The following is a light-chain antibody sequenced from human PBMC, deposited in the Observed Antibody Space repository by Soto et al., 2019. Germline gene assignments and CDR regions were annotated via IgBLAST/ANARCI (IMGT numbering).Light chain of an antibody. V-gene: IGKV3-20*01. CDR1: QGIGDT. CDR3: QQYGSSRWT. J-gene: IGKJ1*01. Sequence: EVVMRQSPATLSVSPGEGATLSCRASQGIGDTLAWYQHKPGQTPRLLIYDASNRATGIPVRFSGSGSGTDFTLTISRLEPEDFAVYYCQQYGSSRWTFGQGTKVDIK. CDR2: DAS.